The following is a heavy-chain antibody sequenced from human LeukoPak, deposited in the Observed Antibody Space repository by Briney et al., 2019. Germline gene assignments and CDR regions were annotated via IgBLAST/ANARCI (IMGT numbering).Heavy chain of an antibody. CDR2: ISGSGGST. Sequence: GGSLRLSCAPSGFTFSSYAMSWVRQAPGKGLELVSAISGSGGSTYYADSVKGRFTISRDNSKNTLYLQMNSLRAEDTAVYYCAKDSSGYYAFDIWGQGTMVTVSS. V-gene: IGHV3-23*01. D-gene: IGHD3-22*01. CDR3: AKDSSGYYAFDI. J-gene: IGHJ3*02. CDR1: GFTFSSYA.